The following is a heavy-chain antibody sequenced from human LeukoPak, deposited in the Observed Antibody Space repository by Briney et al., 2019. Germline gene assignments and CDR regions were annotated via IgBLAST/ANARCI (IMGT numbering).Heavy chain of an antibody. V-gene: IGHV1-18*01. D-gene: IGHD3-10*01. Sequence: GASVKVSCKASGYTFTSYGISWVRQAPGQGLEWMGWISAYNGNTNYAQKLQGRVTMTTDTSTSTAYMELRSLRSDDTAVYYCARSPYTYGSLFYLDYWGQGTLVTVSS. CDR2: ISAYNGNT. J-gene: IGHJ4*02. CDR1: GYTFTSYG. CDR3: ARSPYTYGSLFYLDY.